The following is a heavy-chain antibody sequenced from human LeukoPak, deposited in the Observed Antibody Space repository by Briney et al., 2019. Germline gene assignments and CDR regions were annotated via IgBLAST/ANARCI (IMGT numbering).Heavy chain of an antibody. CDR1: GDSINYYY. V-gene: IGHV4-59*01. J-gene: IGHJ4*02. Sequence: SETLSLTCTVSGDSINYYYWSWIRQSPGKGLEWIGYVYYNGSAKYNPSLKSRVTISVDMSKNQFSLKVSSVTAADTAIYCCARKGGHFDYWGQGTLVTVSS. CDR3: ARKGGHFDY. D-gene: IGHD2-15*01. CDR2: VYYNGSA.